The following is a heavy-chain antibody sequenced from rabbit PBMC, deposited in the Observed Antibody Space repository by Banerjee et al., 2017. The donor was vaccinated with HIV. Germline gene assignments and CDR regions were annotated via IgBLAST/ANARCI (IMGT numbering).Heavy chain of an antibody. CDR3: ARAMTMVINDAFDP. Sequence: QEQLKESGGGLVQPGGSLKLSCKASGFDFSSYTMNWVRQAPGKGLEWIGYIDPVFGSTYYATWVDGRFTIFSHNAQNTLYLQLNSLTAADTATYFCARAMTMVINDAFDPWGPGTLVTVS. D-gene: IGHD2-1*01. V-gene: IGHV1S47*01. CDR2: IDPVFGST. J-gene: IGHJ2*01. CDR1: GFDFSSYT.